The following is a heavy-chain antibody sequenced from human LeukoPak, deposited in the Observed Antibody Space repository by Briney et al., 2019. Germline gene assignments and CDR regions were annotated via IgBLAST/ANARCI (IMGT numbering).Heavy chain of an antibody. CDR3: AKKGHYDSSGYLYYFDY. CDR1: GFTFSSYA. D-gene: IGHD3-22*01. J-gene: IGHJ4*02. CDR2: ISGSGGST. V-gene: IGHV3-23*01. Sequence: GGSLRLSCAASGFTFSSYAMSWVRQAPGKGLEWVSAISGSGGSTYYADSVKGRFTISRDNSKNTLYLQMNGLRAEDTAVYYCAKKGHYDSSGYLYYFDYWGQGTLVTVSS.